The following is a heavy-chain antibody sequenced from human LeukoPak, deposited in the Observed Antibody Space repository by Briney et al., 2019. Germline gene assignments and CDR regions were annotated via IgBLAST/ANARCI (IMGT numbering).Heavy chain of an antibody. D-gene: IGHD6-19*01. CDR3: ASSTVAGSDY. CDR2: IYYSGST. Sequence: SETLSLTCTVSGGSISSYYWSWIRQPPGKGLEWIGYIYYSGSTNYNPSLKSRVTISVDTSKNQFSLKLGSVTAADTAVYYCASSTVAGSDYWGQGTLVTVSS. J-gene: IGHJ4*02. CDR1: GGSISSYY. V-gene: IGHV4-59*08.